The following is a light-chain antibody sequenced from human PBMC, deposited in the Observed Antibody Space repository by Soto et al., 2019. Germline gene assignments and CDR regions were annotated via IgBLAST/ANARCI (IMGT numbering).Light chain of an antibody. Sequence: IVMTQSPANLSLSPGERATLSCRASQRVTTYLVWYQHKPGQAPRLLIYDATHSATGIPARFTAAGSGTDFPLTISSLETEDSAVYFCQQRTTWPLTFSGGSKVESK. CDR2: DAT. CDR1: QRVTTY. V-gene: IGKV3-11*01. CDR3: QQRTTWPLT. J-gene: IGKJ4*01.